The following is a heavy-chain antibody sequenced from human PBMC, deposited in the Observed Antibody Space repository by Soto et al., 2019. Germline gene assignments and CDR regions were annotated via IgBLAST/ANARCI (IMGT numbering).Heavy chain of an antibody. CDR3: ARSLWFGELSFDY. CDR2: ISYDGSNK. D-gene: IGHD3-10*01. Sequence: PGGSLRLSCAASGFTFSSYAMHWVRQAPGKGLEWVAVISYDGSNKYYADSVKGRFTISRDNSKNTLYLQMNSLRAEDTAVYYCARSLWFGELSFDYWGQGTLVTVSS. V-gene: IGHV3-30-3*01. CDR1: GFTFSSYA. J-gene: IGHJ4*02.